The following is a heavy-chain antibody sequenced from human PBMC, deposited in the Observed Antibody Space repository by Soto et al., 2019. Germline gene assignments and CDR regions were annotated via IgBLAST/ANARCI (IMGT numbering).Heavy chain of an antibody. Sequence: EVQLLESGGGLVQPGGSLRLSCAASGFTFSNYAMSWVRQAPGKGLEWVSTIGGRGAATYYADSVKGRFTISRDNYKNTLYLQMNSLRAEDTAKYYCTDYKQRLVLIDYWGQGTLVTVSS. CDR1: GFTFSNYA. CDR3: TDYKQRLVLIDY. CDR2: IGGRGAAT. D-gene: IGHD6-13*01. V-gene: IGHV3-23*01. J-gene: IGHJ4*02.